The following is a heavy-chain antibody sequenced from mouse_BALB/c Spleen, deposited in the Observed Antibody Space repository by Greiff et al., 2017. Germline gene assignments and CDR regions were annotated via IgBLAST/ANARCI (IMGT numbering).Heavy chain of an antibody. J-gene: IGHJ4*01. D-gene: IGHD2-1*01. Sequence: EVKLQESGPGLVKPSQSLSLTCTVTGYSITSDYAWNWIRQFPGNKLEWMGYISYSGSTSYNPSLKSRISITRDTSKNQFFLQLNSVTTEDTATYYCAREEGNYDAMDYWGQGTSVTVSS. CDR3: AREEGNYDAMDY. V-gene: IGHV3-2*02. CDR2: ISYSGST. CDR1: GYSITSDYA.